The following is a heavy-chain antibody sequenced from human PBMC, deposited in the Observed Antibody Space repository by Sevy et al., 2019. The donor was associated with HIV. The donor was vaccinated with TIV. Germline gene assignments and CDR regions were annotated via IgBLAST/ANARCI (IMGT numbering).Heavy chain of an antibody. CDR3: AREDIRVAGIGYYFHS. CDR2: IWYDGTNK. CDR1: GFSISGYG. D-gene: IGHD6-19*01. J-gene: IGHJ4*02. V-gene: IGHV3-33*01. Sequence: GGSLRLSCAASGFSISGYGMHWVRQAPGKGLEWVAVIWYDGTNKENADSVKGRFTISRDNSKNTRYLQMNSLRAEDTAVYYCAREDIRVAGIGYYFHSWGQGTLVTVSS.